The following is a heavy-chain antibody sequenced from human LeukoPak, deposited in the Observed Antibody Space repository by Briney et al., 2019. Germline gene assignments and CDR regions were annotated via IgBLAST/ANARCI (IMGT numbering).Heavy chain of an antibody. Sequence: GGSLRLSCAASGFTFDDYGMSWVRQAPGKGLEWVSGINWNGGSTGYADSVKGRFTISRDNAKNSLYLQMNSLGAEDTALYYCARVVRLAYCGGDCYDGYYYMDVWGKGTTVTVSS. V-gene: IGHV3-20*04. D-gene: IGHD2-21*01. CDR2: INWNGGST. CDR1: GFTFDDYG. CDR3: ARVVRLAYCGGDCYDGYYYMDV. J-gene: IGHJ6*03.